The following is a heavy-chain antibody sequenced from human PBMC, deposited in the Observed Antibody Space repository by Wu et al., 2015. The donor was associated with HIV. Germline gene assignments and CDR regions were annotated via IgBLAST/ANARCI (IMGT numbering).Heavy chain of an antibody. CDR3: ARVWGSYRHSWGWFDP. CDR2: IIPIFGTA. CDR1: GGTFNNYA. D-gene: IGHD3-16*02. Sequence: QLVQSGAEAKKPGSSVKVSCKPSGGTFNNYAISWVRQAPGQGLEWMGGIIPIFGTANYAQKFQGRVTITTDESTSTAYMELSSLRSEDTAVYYCARVWGSYRHSWGWFDPWGQGTLVTVSS. J-gene: IGHJ5*02. V-gene: IGHV1-69*05.